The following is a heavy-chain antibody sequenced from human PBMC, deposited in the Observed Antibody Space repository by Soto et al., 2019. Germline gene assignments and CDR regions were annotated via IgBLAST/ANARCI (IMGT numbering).Heavy chain of an antibody. Sequence: PGGSLRLSCAASGFTFSSYEMNWVRQAPGKGLEWVSYISSSGSTIYYADSVKGRFTISRDNAKNSLYLQMNSLRAEDTAVYYCARSMIVAVIHYYYGMDVWGQGTTVTVPS. CDR3: ARSMIVAVIHYYYGMDV. J-gene: IGHJ6*02. V-gene: IGHV3-48*03. CDR1: GFTFSSYE. CDR2: ISSSGSTI. D-gene: IGHD3-22*01.